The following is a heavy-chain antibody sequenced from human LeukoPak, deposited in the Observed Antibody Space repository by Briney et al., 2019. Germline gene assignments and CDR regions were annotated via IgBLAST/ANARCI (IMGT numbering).Heavy chain of an antibody. Sequence: SETLSLTCTVSGGSISSGGYYWSWIRQHPGKGLEWIGYIYYSGSTYYNPSLKSRVTISVDTSKNQFSLKLSSVTAADTAVYYCARDQGVRMIGVDAFDIWGQGTMVTVSS. V-gene: IGHV4-31*03. CDR3: ARDQGVRMIGVDAFDI. CDR1: GGSISSGGYY. CDR2: IYYSGST. J-gene: IGHJ3*02. D-gene: IGHD3-22*01.